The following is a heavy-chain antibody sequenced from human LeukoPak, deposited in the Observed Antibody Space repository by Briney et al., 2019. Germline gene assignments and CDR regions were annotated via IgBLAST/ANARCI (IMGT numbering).Heavy chain of an antibody. D-gene: IGHD3-10*01. CDR2: IYHSGST. J-gene: IGHJ4*02. CDR3: ARRKVRGAKSFDY. Sequence: SETLSLTCTVSGYSISSGYYWGWIRQPPGKGLEWIGSIYHSGSTNYNPSLKSPVTISVDTSKNQFSLKLSSVTAADTAVYYCARRKVRGAKSFDYWGQGTLVTVSS. V-gene: IGHV4-38-2*02. CDR1: GYSISSGYY.